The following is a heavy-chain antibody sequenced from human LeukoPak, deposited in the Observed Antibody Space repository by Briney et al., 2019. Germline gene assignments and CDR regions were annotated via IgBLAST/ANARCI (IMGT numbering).Heavy chain of an antibody. CDR3: ARHNNCSGGSCGAFDI. Sequence: GESLKISCKGSGYSFTSYWISWVRQMPGKGLEWMGRIDPSDSYTNYSPSFQGHVTISADKSISTAYLQWSSLKASDTAMYNCARHNNCSGGSCGAFDIWGQGTMVTVSS. J-gene: IGHJ3*02. CDR1: GYSFTSYW. CDR2: IDPSDSYT. V-gene: IGHV5-10-1*01. D-gene: IGHD2-15*01.